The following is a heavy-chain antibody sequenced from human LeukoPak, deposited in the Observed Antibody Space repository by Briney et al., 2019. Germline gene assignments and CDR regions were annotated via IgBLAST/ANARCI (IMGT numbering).Heavy chain of an antibody. D-gene: IGHD4/OR15-4a*01. CDR3: ARSDYGAFDI. CDR1: GFSFSSYS. J-gene: IGHJ3*02. CDR2: ISSSGSYI. Sequence: PGGSLSLSCAASGFSFSSYSMNWVRQAPGKGLEWVSSISSSGSYIDYADSVRGRFSISRDNAKKSLYLQMNSLRAEDTAVYYCARSDYGAFDIWGQGTMVTVSS. V-gene: IGHV3-21*01.